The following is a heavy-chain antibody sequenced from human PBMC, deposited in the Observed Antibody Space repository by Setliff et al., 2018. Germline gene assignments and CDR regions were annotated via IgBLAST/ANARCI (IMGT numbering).Heavy chain of an antibody. Sequence: SVKVSCKSSGGPFNNSALSWVRQAPGQGLEWMGGIIPIFALTNYAEKFQGRVTITADKSTSTAYMELSSLRAEDTALYYCARGYCSSVSCINDYWGQGTLVTVSS. D-gene: IGHD2-2*01. CDR3: ARGYCSSVSCINDY. V-gene: IGHV1-69*10. CDR2: IIPIFALT. CDR1: GGPFNNSA. J-gene: IGHJ4*02.